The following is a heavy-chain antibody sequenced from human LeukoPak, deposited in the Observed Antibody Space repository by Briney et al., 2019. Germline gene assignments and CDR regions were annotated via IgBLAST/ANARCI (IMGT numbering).Heavy chain of an antibody. CDR3: ARDRFYGDYD. J-gene: IGHJ4*02. Sequence: SETLSLTCTVSGGSISIYYWSWMPEPAGEGLEWIGRIHTSGSTKYTHSPSHRIIMSVDTSKNQSALKLSSVTAVDTAVYYCARDRFYGDYDWGQGTLVTVSS. V-gene: IGHV4-4*07. D-gene: IGHD4-17*01. CDR2: IHTSGST. CDR1: GGSISIYY.